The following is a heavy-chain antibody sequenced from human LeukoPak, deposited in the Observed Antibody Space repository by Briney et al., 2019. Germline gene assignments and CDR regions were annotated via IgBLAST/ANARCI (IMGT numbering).Heavy chain of an antibody. CDR1: GFTFSSYA. V-gene: IGHV3-30*18. CDR3: AKTAPQGSGSYGYYYYMDV. CDR2: ISYDGSNK. Sequence: GGSLRLSCAASGFTFSSYAMSWVRQAPGKGLEWVAVISYDGSNKYYADSVKGRFTISRDNSKNTLYLQMNSLRAEDTAVYYCAKTAPQGSGSYGYYYYMDVWGKGTTVTVSS. D-gene: IGHD3-10*01. J-gene: IGHJ6*03.